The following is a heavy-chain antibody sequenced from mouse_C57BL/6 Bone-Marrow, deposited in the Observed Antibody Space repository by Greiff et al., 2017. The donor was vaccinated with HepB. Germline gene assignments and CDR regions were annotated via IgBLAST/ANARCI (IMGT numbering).Heavy chain of an antibody. V-gene: IGHV1-81*01. CDR3: ARYGNYVFWFAY. CDR2: IYPRSGNT. D-gene: IGHD2-1*01. CDR1: GYTFTSYG. Sequence: VQLQQSGAELARPGASVKLSCKASGYTFTSYGISWVKQRTGQGLEWIGEIYPRSGNTYYNEKFKGKATLTADKSSGTAYMELRSLTSEDSAVYFCARYGNYVFWFAYWGQGTLVTVSA. J-gene: IGHJ3*01.